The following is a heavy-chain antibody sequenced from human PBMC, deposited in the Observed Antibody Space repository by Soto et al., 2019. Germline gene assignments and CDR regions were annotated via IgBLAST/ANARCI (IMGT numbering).Heavy chain of an antibody. V-gene: IGHV3-33*01. CDR2: IWYDGSNK. Sequence: PGGSLRLSCAASGFTFSSYGMHWVRQAPGKGLEWVAVIWYDGSNKYYADSVKGRFTISRDNSKNTLYLQMNSLRAEDTAVYYCARDVAAAGTAYYYYYYGMDVWGQGTTVTVSS. CDR3: ARDVAAAGTAYYYYYYGMDV. J-gene: IGHJ6*02. D-gene: IGHD6-13*01. CDR1: GFTFSSYG.